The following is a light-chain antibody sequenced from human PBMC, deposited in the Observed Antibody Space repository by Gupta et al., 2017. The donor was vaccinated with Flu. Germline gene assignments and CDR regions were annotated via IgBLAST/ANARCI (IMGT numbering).Light chain of an antibody. CDR3: QQYGTSPLT. V-gene: IGKV3-20*01. J-gene: IGKJ2*01. CDR2: GAS. CDR1: QSIASSY. Sequence: EIVLTQSPGTLSLSPGERATLSCRASQSIASSYLAWYQQKPGQAPRVLIYGASSRATGIPDRFSGSGSGTEFTLTISRLEPEDFAVYYCQQYGTSPLTFGQGTKLEIK.